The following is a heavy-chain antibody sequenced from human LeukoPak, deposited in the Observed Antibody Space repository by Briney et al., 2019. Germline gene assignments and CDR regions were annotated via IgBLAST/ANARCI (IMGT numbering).Heavy chain of an antibody. V-gene: IGHV3-30*09. Sequence: GGSLRLSCVASGFTFSSHAMHWVRPAPGKGLERVSVVSFDGSNKYYTGSVKGRFAISRDNSKNTLYLQMNSLRAEDTAVYYCARGRYCTTSSCYSYYHYYNMDVWGKGATVTVSS. D-gene: IGHD2-2*01. CDR3: ARGRYCTTSSCYSYYHYYNMDV. CDR2: VSFDGSNK. J-gene: IGHJ6*03. CDR1: GFTFSSHA.